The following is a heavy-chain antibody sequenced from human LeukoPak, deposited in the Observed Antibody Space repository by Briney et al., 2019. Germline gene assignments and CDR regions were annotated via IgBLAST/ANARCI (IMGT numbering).Heavy chain of an antibody. CDR3: VRVGSVAGSDYLDY. J-gene: IGHJ4*02. CDR2: SRNKAKSYTT. Sequence: PGGSLSLSCAISGFTFSDHFLDWVRQAPGKGLEWVGRSRNKAKSYTTEYAASVKVRFTISRDDSKNSLYLQMDSLKTEDTAVYYCVRVGSVAGSDYLDYWGQGTLVTVSS. CDR1: GFTFSDHF. V-gene: IGHV3-72*01. D-gene: IGHD6-19*01.